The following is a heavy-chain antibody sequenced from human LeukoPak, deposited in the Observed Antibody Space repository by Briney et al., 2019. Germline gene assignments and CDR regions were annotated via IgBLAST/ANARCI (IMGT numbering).Heavy chain of an antibody. D-gene: IGHD3-3*01. CDR1: GLTVGSNY. CDR2: VDTGGNT. V-gene: IGHV3-66*02. Sequence: GGSLRLSCAASGLTVGSNYMSWVRQAPGKGLEWVSVVDTGGNTYYADSVKGRFTISRDNSKNTLYLQMSSLRAEDTAVYYCAGVPDFWGQGTLVTVSS. J-gene: IGHJ1*01. CDR3: AGVPDF.